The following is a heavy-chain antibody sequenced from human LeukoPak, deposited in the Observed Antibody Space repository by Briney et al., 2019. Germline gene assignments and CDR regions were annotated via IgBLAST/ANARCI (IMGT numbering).Heavy chain of an antibody. D-gene: IGHD5-24*01. J-gene: IGHJ4*02. CDR3: ARGGGYYFDY. CDR2: IKEDGSEK. V-gene: IGHV3-7*01. CDR1: GFTFSTYW. Sequence: PGGSLRLSCAASGFTFSTYWMSWVRQAPGKGLEWVANIKEDGSEKYYVDSVKGRFTISRDNAKNSLYLQMNSRRAEDTAVYYCARGGGYYFDYLGQGTLVTVSS.